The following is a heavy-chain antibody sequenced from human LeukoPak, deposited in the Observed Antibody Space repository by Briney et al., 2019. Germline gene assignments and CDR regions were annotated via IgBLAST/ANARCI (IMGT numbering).Heavy chain of an antibody. J-gene: IGHJ3*02. CDR2: INPNSGGT. V-gene: IGHV1-2*02. CDR3: ARVRYSSSWLDAFDI. Sequence: ASVKVSCKASGYTFTGYYMHWVRQAPGQGLEWMGWINPNSGGTNYAQKFQGRVTMTRDTSISTAYMELSRLRSDDTAVYYCARVRYSSSWLDAFDIWGQGTMVTVSS. D-gene: IGHD6-13*01. CDR1: GYTFTGYY.